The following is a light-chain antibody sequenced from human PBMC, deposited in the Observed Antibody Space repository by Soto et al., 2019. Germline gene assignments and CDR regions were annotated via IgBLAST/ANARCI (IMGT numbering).Light chain of an antibody. CDR2: DVS. J-gene: IGLJ1*01. CDR3: SLYTTSNTRQIV. Sequence: QSVLTQPASASGSPGQSITISCTGNSSDVGGYNYVSWYQHPPGKAPKLIIYDVSNRPSGVSYRCSGSKSGNTASLTISGLQPEDEVVYYCSLYTTSNTRQIVFGTGSKVTVL. CDR1: SSDVGGYNY. V-gene: IGLV2-14*03.